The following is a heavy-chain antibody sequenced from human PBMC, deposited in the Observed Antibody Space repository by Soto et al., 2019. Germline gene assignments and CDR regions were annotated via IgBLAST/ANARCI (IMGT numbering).Heavy chain of an antibody. CDR3: AKVSSRPPVVKRAYYFGMDV. CDR2: ISGSGGST. V-gene: IGHV3-23*01. Sequence: EVQLLESGGGLVQPGGSLRLSCAASGFTFSSYAMSWVRQAPGKGLEWGSAISGSGGSTYYADSVKGRFTISRDNCKITLYLQMSSLRAEDRAVYYCAKVSSRPPVVKRAYYFGMDVWGQGTTVTVSS. J-gene: IGHJ6*02. D-gene: IGHD2-15*01. CDR1: GFTFSSYA.